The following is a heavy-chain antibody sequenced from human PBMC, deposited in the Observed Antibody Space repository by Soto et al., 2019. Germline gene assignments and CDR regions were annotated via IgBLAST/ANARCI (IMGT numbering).Heavy chain of an antibody. CDR1: GYTFTSYG. V-gene: IGHV1-18*01. J-gene: IGHJ6*02. Sequence: QVQLVQSGAEVKKPGASVKVSCKASGYTFTSYGISWVRQAPGQGLEWMGWISAYNGNTNYAQKLQGRVTMTTDTSTSTAYMELRSLRSADTAVYYCARGRYCSCGSCPNYYYGMDVWGQGTTVTVSS. CDR2: ISAYNGNT. D-gene: IGHD2-15*01. CDR3: ARGRYCSCGSCPNYYYGMDV.